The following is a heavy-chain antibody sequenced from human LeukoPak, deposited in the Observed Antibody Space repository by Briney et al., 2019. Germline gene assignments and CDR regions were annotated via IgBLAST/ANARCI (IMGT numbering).Heavy chain of an antibody. CDR3: ARKYSGYDPPDY. D-gene: IGHD5-12*01. Sequence: SETLSLTCAVSGGTFSGYYWSWIRQPPGKGLEWIGEINHSGSTNYNPSLKSRVTISVDTSKNQFSLKLSSVTAADTAMYYCARKYSGYDPPDYWGQGTLVTVSS. CDR2: INHSGST. V-gene: IGHV4-34*01. CDR1: GGTFSGYY. J-gene: IGHJ4*02.